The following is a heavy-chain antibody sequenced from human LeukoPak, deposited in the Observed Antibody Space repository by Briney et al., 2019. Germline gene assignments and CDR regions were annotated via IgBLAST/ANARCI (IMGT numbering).Heavy chain of an antibody. D-gene: IGHD3-22*01. CDR1: GGSISSSSYY. J-gene: IGHJ4*02. V-gene: IGHV4-39*01. Sequence: SETLSLTCTVSGGSISSSSYYWGWIRQPPGKGLEWIGSIYYSGSTYYNPSLKSRVTISVDTSKYQFSLKLSSVTAADTAVYYCARHWVASGSSGYYYVPFDYWGQGTLVTVSS. CDR3: ARHWVASGSSGYYYVPFDY. CDR2: IYYSGST.